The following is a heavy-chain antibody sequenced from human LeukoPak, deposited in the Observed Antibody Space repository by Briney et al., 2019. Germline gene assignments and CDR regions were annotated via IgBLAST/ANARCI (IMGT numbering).Heavy chain of an antibody. Sequence: GGSLRLSCLASRFTFRTWEMNWVRQAPGKGLEWISYITASGSTIYYADSVKGRFTISRDNAKNSLYLQMNSLRAEDTAVYYCARSYAYGDWRTGYYRGQGALVTVSS. J-gene: IGHJ4*02. D-gene: IGHD4-17*01. CDR3: ARSYAYGDWRTGYY. CDR2: ITASGSTI. CDR1: RFTFRTWE. V-gene: IGHV3-48*03.